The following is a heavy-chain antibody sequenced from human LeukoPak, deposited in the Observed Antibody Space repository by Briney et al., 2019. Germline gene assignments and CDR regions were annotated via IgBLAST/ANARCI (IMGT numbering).Heavy chain of an antibody. CDR2: ILTSGST. CDR1: GGSISSYY. CDR3: ARDYYDSSGYYYE. J-gene: IGHJ4*02. D-gene: IGHD3-22*01. V-gene: IGHV4-4*07. Sequence: SETLSLTCTVSGGSISSYYWRWTRQPAGGGVEWIGCILTSGSTNYNPSLKSRVTISVDKSKNQISLKLSSVTAADTAVYYCARDYYDSSGYYYEWGQGTLVTVSS.